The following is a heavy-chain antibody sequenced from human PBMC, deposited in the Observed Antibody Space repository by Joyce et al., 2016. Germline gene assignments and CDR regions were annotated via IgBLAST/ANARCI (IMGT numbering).Heavy chain of an antibody. J-gene: IGHJ4*02. Sequence: QLVESGGGVVQPGGSLRLSCAASGFTFGSYGIHWVRQAPGKGREWTAAIWDNGIKKSYRASVKGRFTVSRDNSKDTLYLQMSSLRVEDTAFYYCVKNAIDPWALDSWGQGTLVTVSS. CDR2: IWDNGIKK. V-gene: IGHV3-33*06. CDR3: VKNAIDPWALDS. CDR1: GFTFGSYG. D-gene: IGHD2-2*01.